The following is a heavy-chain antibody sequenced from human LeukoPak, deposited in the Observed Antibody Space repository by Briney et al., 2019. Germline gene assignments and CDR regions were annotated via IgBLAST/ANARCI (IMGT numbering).Heavy chain of an antibody. CDR3: AASSSWPNHDAFDI. Sequence: GGSLRLSCAASGFTFSSYSMNWVRQAPGKGLEWVSSISSSSSYIYYADSVKGRFTISRDNAKNSLYLQMNSLRAEDTAVYYCAASSSWPNHDAFDIWGRGTMVTVSS. CDR1: GFTFSSYS. J-gene: IGHJ3*02. D-gene: IGHD6-13*01. CDR2: ISSSSSYI. V-gene: IGHV3-21*01.